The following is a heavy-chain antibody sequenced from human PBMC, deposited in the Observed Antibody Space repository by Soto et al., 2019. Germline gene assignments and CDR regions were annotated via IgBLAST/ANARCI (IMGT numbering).Heavy chain of an antibody. V-gene: IGHV4-30-2*01. Sequence: QLQLQESGSGLVKPSQTLSLTCAVSGGSISSGGYSWSWIRQPPGKGLEGIGYIYHSGSIYYNPSRKGRVATSGDRSKSQCSLKLSTVPAADTALDDCEREPESWGQGALVTVSS. CDR3: EREPES. CDR1: GGSISSGGYS. J-gene: IGHJ5*02. D-gene: IGHD3-10*01. CDR2: IYHSGSI.